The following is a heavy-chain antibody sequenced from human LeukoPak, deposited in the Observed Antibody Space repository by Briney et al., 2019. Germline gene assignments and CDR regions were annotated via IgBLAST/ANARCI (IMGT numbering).Heavy chain of an antibody. CDR2: IWYDGSNK. V-gene: IGHV3-33*01. CDR3: ASSSYDYVWGSYLPFDI. D-gene: IGHD3-16*02. CDR1: GFTFSSYG. Sequence: PGRSLRLSCAASGFTFSSYGMHWVREAPGKGREWVAVIWYDGSNKYYADSVKGRFTISRDNSKNTLYLQMNSQRAEDTAVYYCASSSYDYVWGSYLPFDIWGQGTMVTVSS. J-gene: IGHJ3*02.